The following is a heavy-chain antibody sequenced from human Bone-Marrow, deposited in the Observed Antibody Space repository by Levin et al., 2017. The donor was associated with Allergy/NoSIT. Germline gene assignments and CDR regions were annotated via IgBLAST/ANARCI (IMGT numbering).Heavy chain of an antibody. CDR3: ANYVIGLRHPLADAYDI. CDR2: IYYSGDT. J-gene: IGHJ3*02. V-gene: IGHV4-39*01. D-gene: IGHD3-10*02. Sequence: KPSETLSLTCTVSGGSISTSTYYYGWIRQPPGKGLEWLGNIYYSGDTYYNPSLNGRVSISVDTSKNQFSLELTSVTAADTAVYYCANYVIGLRHPLADAYDIWGQGTLVTVS. CDR1: GGSISTSTYY.